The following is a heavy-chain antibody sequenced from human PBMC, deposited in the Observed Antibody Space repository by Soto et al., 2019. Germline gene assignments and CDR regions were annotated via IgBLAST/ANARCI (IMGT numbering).Heavy chain of an antibody. D-gene: IGHD3-22*01. V-gene: IGHV4-31*03. CDR2: IYYSGST. CDR3: ARSHSGYPQSQYYFDY. J-gene: IGHJ4*02. Sequence: QVQLQESGPGLVKPSQTLSLTCTVSGGSISSGGYYWSWIRQHPGKGLEWIGYIYYSGSTYYNPSLKSRVTISVDTSKNQFSLKLSSVTAADTAVYYCARSHSGYPQSQYYFDYWGQGTLVTVSS. CDR1: GGSISSGGYY.